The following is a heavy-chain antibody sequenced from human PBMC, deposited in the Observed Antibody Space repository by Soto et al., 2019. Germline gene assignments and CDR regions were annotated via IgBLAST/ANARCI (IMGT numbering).Heavy chain of an antibody. CDR2: INAGNGNT. CDR3: AREGYSSGWSDAFDI. CDR1: GYTFTSYA. V-gene: IGHV1-3*05. Sequence: QVQLVQSGAEEKKPGASVKVSCKASGYTFTSYAMHWVRQAPGQRLEWMGWINAGNGNTKYSQKLQGRVTITRDTSASTAYMELSSLRSEDTAVYYCAREGYSSGWSDAFDIWGQGTMVTVSS. J-gene: IGHJ3*02. D-gene: IGHD6-19*01.